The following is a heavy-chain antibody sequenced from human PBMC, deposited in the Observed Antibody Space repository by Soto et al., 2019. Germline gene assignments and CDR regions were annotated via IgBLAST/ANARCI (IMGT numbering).Heavy chain of an antibody. CDR2: INHSGST. Sequence: PLETLSLTCAVYGGSFSGYYWSWIRQPPGKGLEWIGEINHSGSTNYNPSLKSRVTISVDTSKNQFSLKLSSVTAADTAVYYCATISVIAVAGDTDSWGQGTLVTVSS. CDR1: GGSFSGYY. V-gene: IGHV4-34*01. CDR3: ATISVIAVAGDTDS. D-gene: IGHD6-19*01. J-gene: IGHJ4*02.